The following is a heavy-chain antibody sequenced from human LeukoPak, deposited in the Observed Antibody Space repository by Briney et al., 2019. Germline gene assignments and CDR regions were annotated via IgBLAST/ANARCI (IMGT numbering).Heavy chain of an antibody. CDR3: ARDSHIAEVAYYFDY. J-gene: IGHJ4*02. CDR2: FCVSNGNT. V-gene: IGHV1-18*01. Sequence: EAAVTVSFKASGYTFSAYGISWVREAPGQGGGGMGWFCVSNGNTNYAQTVQGRVALTTHTSTSTAYMELMSLRSDDTAVYFCARDSHIAEVAYYFDYWGQGTLVTVSS. D-gene: IGHD6-13*01. CDR1: GYTFSAYG.